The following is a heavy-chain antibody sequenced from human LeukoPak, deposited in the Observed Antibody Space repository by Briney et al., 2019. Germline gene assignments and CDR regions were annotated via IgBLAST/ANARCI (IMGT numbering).Heavy chain of an antibody. J-gene: IGHJ3*02. CDR1: GGSLSSNDW. CDR3: ARIVGATGGAFDI. D-gene: IGHD1-26*01. Sequence: PSGTLSLTCAVSGGSLSSNDWWSWVRQPPGKGLEWIGYIYYSGSTNYNPSLKSRVTISVDTSKNQFSLKLSSVTAADTAVYYCARIVGATGGAFDIWGQGTMVTVSS. V-gene: IGHV4-4*02. CDR2: IYYSGST.